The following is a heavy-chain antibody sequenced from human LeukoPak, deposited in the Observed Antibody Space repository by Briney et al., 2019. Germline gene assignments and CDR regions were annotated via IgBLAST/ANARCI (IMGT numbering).Heavy chain of an antibody. CDR1: GFTFSSYA. D-gene: IGHD6-19*01. V-gene: IGHV3-23*01. CDR2: ISGSGGST. J-gene: IGHJ4*02. CDR3: ANDKQWLITYYFDY. Sequence: GGSLRLSCAASGFTFSSYAMSWVRQAPGKGLDWVSAISGSGGSTYYADSVKGRFTISRDNSKNTLYLQMNSLRAEDTAVYYCANDKQWLITYYFDYWGQGTLVTVSS.